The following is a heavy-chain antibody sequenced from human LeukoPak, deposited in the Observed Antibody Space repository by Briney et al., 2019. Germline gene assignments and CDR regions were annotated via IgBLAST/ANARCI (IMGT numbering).Heavy chain of an antibody. CDR3: ARAQKLLQRGSLDI. CDR2: ISSSSDTI. D-gene: IGHD3-22*01. J-gene: IGHJ3*02. V-gene: IGHV3-48*01. CDR1: GFTFSSYY. Sequence: PGGSLRLSCAASGFTFSSYYMNWVRQAPGKGLEWVSYISSSSDTIYYTDSVKGRFTTSRHNSKNTFYLQMSNLRAEDTALYYCARAQKLLQRGSLDIWGQGTMVTVSS.